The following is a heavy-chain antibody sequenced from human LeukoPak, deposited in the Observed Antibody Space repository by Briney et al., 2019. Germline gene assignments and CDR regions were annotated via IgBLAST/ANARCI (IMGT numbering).Heavy chain of an antibody. CDR2: IYSGGST. CDR1: GFTVSSNY. CDR3: AKLSGTMIVVVIASHIDY. V-gene: IGHV3-53*01. D-gene: IGHD3-22*01. J-gene: IGHJ4*02. Sequence: PGGSLRLSCAASGFTVSSNYMSWVRQAPGKGLEWVSVIYSGGSTYYADSVKGRFTISRDNSKNTLYLQMNSLRAEDTAVYYCAKLSGTMIVVVIASHIDYWGQGTLVTVSS.